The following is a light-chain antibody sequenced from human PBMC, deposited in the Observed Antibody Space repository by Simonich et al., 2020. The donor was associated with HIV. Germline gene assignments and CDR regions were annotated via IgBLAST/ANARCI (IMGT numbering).Light chain of an antibody. CDR3: QQYNNWPPIT. Sequence: EIVMTQSPATLSVSPGERAILSCRASQSVSSDLAWYQQKPGQAPRLLIYGASTRATGVPARFSGSGSGTEFTLTISSLQSEDFAVYYCQQYNNWPPITFGQGTRLEIK. CDR1: QSVSSD. J-gene: IGKJ5*01. CDR2: GAS. V-gene: IGKV3-15*01.